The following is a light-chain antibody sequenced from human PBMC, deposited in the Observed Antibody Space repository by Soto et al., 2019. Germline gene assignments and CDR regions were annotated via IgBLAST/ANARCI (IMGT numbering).Light chain of an antibody. J-gene: IGKJ2*01. CDR2: GAS. CDR3: QQYIDWPYT. Sequence: EIVMTQSPAKMSVFPGDRVTLSCRASQIVASNLSWYNQRPGQAPGLLIYGASTRATVVPARFSGSGSGTEFTLTINGLQSEDYGNYSCQQYIDWPYTFGQGTKLEIK. V-gene: IGKV3-15*01. CDR1: QIVASN.